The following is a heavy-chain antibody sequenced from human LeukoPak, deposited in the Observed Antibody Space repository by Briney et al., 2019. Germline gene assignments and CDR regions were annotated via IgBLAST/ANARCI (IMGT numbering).Heavy chain of an antibody. Sequence: GGSLRLSCVASGFTFGHNAMAWVRQAPGKRLERVSALSGSGGDTFYADSVKGRFTISRDNSKNTLYLQLSSLRPDDTAVYYCAKGAPSSSSIFDFWGPGTLVTVSS. CDR3: AKGAPSSSSIFDF. CDR1: GFTFGHNA. V-gene: IGHV3-23*01. D-gene: IGHD6-6*01. J-gene: IGHJ4*02. CDR2: LSGSGGDT.